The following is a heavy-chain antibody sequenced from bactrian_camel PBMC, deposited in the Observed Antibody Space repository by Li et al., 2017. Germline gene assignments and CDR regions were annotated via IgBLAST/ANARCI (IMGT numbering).Heavy chain of an antibody. CDR1: GYYEGLHC. V-gene: IGHV3S40*01. J-gene: IGHJ4*01. Sequence: DVQLVESGGGSVQAGGSLRLSCVASGYYEGLHCMAWVRQIPGKERERVARIYTGSGNTYYADSVKGRFATSRDNTKNIMYLRMNSLNAEDTALYYCHINSAVWGQGTQVTVS. CDR3: HINSAV. CDR2: IYTGSGNT.